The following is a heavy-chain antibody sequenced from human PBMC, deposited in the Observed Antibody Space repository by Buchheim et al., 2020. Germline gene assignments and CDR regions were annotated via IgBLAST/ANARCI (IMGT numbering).Heavy chain of an antibody. CDR2: ISYDGSNK. J-gene: IGHJ4*02. V-gene: IGHV3-30*14. D-gene: IGHD6-13*01. CDR3: ARDPGIAAAGIDY. Sequence: QVQLVESGGGVVQPGRSLRLSCAASGFTFSSYAMHWVRQAPGKGLEWVAVISYDGSNKSYADSVKRRFTISRDNSQNTPSLQMNSLRAEDTAVYYCARDPGIAAAGIDYWGQGTL. CDR1: GFTFSSYA.